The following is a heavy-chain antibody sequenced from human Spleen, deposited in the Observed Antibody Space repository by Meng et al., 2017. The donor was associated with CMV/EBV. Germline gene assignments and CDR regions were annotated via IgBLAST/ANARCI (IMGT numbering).Heavy chain of an antibody. CDR2: IWYDGSSQ. Sequence: GESLKISCAASGFTFNAFAMHWVRQAPGMGLEWVALIWYDGSSQYYADSVKGRFTISRDNSKNTLYLQMNSLRAEDTAVYYCAKDLITIFGSDWFDPWGQGTLVTVS. J-gene: IGHJ5*02. V-gene: IGHV3-30*02. CDR1: GFTFNAFA. D-gene: IGHD3-3*01. CDR3: AKDLITIFGSDWFDP.